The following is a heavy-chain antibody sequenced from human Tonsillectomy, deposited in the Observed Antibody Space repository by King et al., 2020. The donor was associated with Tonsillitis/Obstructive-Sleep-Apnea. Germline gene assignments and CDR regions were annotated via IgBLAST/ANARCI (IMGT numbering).Heavy chain of an antibody. CDR1: GFTFGDYA. CDR2: IRSKAYGGTT. CDR3: TRGAYYYDSSGYEGWFVP. V-gene: IGHV3-49*04. J-gene: IGHJ5*02. D-gene: IGHD3-22*01. Sequence: VQLVESGGGLVQPGRSLRLSCTASGFTFGDYAMSWVRQAPGKGLEWVGFIRSKAYGGTTEYAASVKGRFTISRDDSKSIAYLQMNSLKTEDTAVYYCTRGAYYYDSSGYEGWFVPWGQGTLVTVSS.